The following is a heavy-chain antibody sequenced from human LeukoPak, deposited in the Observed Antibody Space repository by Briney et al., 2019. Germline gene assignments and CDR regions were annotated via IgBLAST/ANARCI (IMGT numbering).Heavy chain of an antibody. J-gene: IGHJ4*02. V-gene: IGHV1-69*06. Sequence: SVKVSCKASGGTFSSYAISWVRQAPGQGLEWMGGIIPIFGTANYAQKFQGRVTITADKSTSTAYMELSSLRSEDTAVYYCARVFRYSSSSPYDYWGQGTLVTVSS. CDR1: GGTFSSYA. D-gene: IGHD6-13*01. CDR2: IIPIFGTA. CDR3: ARVFRYSSSSPYDY.